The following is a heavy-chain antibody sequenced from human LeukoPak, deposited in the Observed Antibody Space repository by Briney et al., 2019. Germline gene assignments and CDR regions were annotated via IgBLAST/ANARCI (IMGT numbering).Heavy chain of an antibody. Sequence: ASVKVSCKASGGTFSSYAISWVRQAPGQGLEWMGWINPNSGGTNYAQKFQGWVTMTRDTSISTAYMELSRLRSDDTAVYYCARGVGIAARPFWFDPWGQGTLVTVSS. J-gene: IGHJ5*02. CDR1: GGTFSSYA. CDR2: INPNSGGT. V-gene: IGHV1-2*04. CDR3: ARGVGIAARPFWFDP. D-gene: IGHD6-6*01.